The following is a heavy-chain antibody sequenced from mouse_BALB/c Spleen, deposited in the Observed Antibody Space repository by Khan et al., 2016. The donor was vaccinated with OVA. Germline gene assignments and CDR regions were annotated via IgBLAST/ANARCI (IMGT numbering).Heavy chain of an antibody. CDR1: GYSFTSYW. CDR2: IYPGNSDT. Sequence: VQLKQSGTVLARPGASVKMSCKASGYSFTSYWMHWVKQRPGQGLEWIGSIYPGNSDTHYNQKFKVKARLTAVTSASTAYMEFSSLAKESSAVYCCTRWGYWFAYWGQGTLVTVSA. D-gene: IGHD2-2*01. V-gene: IGHV1-5*01. J-gene: IGHJ3*01. CDR3: TRWGYWFAY.